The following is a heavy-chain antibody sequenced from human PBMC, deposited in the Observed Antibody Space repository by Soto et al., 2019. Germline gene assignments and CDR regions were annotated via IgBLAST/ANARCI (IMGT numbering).Heavy chain of an antibody. CDR2: ISYDGSNK. Sequence: QVQLVESGGGVVQPGRSLRLSCAASGFTFSSYAMHWVRQAPGKGLEWVAVISYDGSNKYYADSVKGRFTISRDNSKNTRYLQMNSLRAEDTPVYYCARDYYRFNSGYGFSMDVWGQGTTVTVSS. D-gene: IGHD5-12*01. CDR1: GFTFSSYA. V-gene: IGHV3-30-3*01. CDR3: ARDYYRFNSGYGFSMDV. J-gene: IGHJ6*02.